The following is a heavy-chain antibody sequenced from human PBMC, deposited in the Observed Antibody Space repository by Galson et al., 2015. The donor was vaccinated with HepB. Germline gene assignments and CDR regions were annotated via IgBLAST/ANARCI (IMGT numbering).Heavy chain of an antibody. J-gene: IGHJ4*02. Sequence: PALVKPTQTLTLTCTFSGFSLSTSGGGVGWIRQPPGKALEWLAPIYWNDDKRYSPSLKSRLTITKDTSKNQVVLTMTNMDPVDTATYYCAHSFPGYCSSSSCLSSFDYWGQGTLVTVSS. CDR2: IYWNDDK. CDR1: GFSLSTSGGG. D-gene: IGHD2-2*03. V-gene: IGHV2-5*01. CDR3: AHSFPGYCSSSSCLSSFDY.